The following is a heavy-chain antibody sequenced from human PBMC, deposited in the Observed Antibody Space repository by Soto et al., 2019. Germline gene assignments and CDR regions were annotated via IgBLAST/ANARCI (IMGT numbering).Heavy chain of an antibody. CDR3: ARTGYCSGGSCTYFDP. Sequence: GASVKVSCKASGYTFTGYYMHWVRQAPGQGLEWMGWINPNSGGTNYAQKFQGWVTMTRDTSISTAYMELSRLRSDDTAVYYCARTGYCSGGSCTYFDPWGQGTLVTVSS. CDR1: GYTFTGYY. J-gene: IGHJ5*02. CDR2: INPNSGGT. V-gene: IGHV1-2*04. D-gene: IGHD2-15*01.